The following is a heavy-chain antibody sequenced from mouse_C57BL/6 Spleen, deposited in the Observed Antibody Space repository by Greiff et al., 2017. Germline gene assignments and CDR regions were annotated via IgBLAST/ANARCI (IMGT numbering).Heavy chain of an antibody. V-gene: IGHV1-64*01. J-gene: IGHJ1*03. CDR1: GYTFTSYW. D-gene: IGHD4-1*01. CDR3: ARMGLRYFDV. Sequence: QVQLKQPGAELVKPGASVKLSCKASGYTFTSYWMHWVKQRPGQGLEWIGMIHPNSGSTNYNEKFKSKATLTVDKSSSTAYMQLSSLTSEDSAVYYCARMGLRYFDVWGTGTTVTVSS. CDR2: IHPNSGST.